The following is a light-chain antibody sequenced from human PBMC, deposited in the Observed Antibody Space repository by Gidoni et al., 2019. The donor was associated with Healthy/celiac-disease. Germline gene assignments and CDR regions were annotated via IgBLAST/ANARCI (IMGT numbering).Light chain of an antibody. CDR3: QQSYSTLLT. J-gene: IGKJ4*01. CDR2: AES. Sequence: DIQMTQSPSSLSASVGDRVTITCRASQSISSYLNWYQQKPGKAPKLLIYAESSLQSGVPSRFSGSGSWTDFTLTISSLQPEDFATYYCQQSYSTLLTFGGGTKVEIK. CDR1: QSISSY. V-gene: IGKV1-39*01.